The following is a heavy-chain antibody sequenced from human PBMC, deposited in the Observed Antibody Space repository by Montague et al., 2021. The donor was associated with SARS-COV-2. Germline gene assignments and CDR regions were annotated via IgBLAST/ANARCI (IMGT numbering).Heavy chain of an antibody. CDR1: GGSFSGYY. J-gene: IGHJ2*01. CDR3: AREFRTYGYGGQYWYFDL. CDR2: IYHSGST. Sequence: SETLSLTCAVYGGSFSGYYWSWIRQPPGKGLEWIGEIYHSGSTNCNPSLKSRVTISIDKSKNQFSLKLSSVTAADTAVYYCAREFRTYGYGGQYWYFDLWGRGTLVTVSS. D-gene: IGHD3-10*01. V-gene: IGHV4-34*01.